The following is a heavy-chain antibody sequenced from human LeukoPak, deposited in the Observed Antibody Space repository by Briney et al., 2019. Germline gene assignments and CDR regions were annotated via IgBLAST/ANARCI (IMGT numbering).Heavy chain of an antibody. V-gene: IGHV3-30*18. CDR3: AKVFWGHLANHFDF. CDR1: GFTFSSYG. Sequence: QPGRSLRLSCAASGFTFSSYGMHWVRQAPGKGLEWVAVISYDGSNKYYADSVKGRFTISRDNSKNTLYLQLDSPRPEDTAMYYCAKVFWGHLANHFDFWGQGSLVTVSS. CDR2: ISYDGSNK. J-gene: IGHJ4*02. D-gene: IGHD3-16*01.